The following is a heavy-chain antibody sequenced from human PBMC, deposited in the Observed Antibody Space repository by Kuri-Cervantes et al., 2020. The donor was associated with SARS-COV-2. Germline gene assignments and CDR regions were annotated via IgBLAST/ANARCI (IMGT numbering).Heavy chain of an antibody. CDR2: IWYDGSNK. D-gene: IGHD4-17*01. CDR3: AKDSRLDYGDYVEHFDY. CDR1: GFTFSSYS. J-gene: IGHJ4*02. Sequence: GESLKISCAASGFTFSSYSMNWVRQAPGKGLEWVAVIWYDGSNKYYADSVKGRFTISRDNSKNTLYLQMNSLRAEDTAVYYCAKDSRLDYGDYVEHFDYWGQGTLVTVSS. V-gene: IGHV3-33*06.